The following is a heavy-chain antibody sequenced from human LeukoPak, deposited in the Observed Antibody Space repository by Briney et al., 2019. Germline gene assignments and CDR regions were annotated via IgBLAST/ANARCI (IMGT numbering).Heavy chain of an antibody. CDR2: ISAYNGNT. J-gene: IGHJ5*02. CDR1: GYRFTSYG. D-gene: IGHD2-15*01. CDR3: AREGYCSGGICYSTMIWFDP. V-gene: IGHV1-18*01. Sequence: ASVKVSCKASGYRFTSYGITWVRQAPGQGLEWMGWISAYNGNTNYAQKVQGRVTLTTDTSTSTAYMELRSLRSDDTAVYYCAREGYCSGGICYSTMIWFDPWGQGTLITVSS.